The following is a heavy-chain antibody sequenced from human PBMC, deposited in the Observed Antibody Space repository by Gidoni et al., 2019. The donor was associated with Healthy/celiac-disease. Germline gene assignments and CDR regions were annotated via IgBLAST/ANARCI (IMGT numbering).Heavy chain of an antibody. Sequence: QVQLVESGGGVVQPGRSLRLSCAASGFTFSSYAMHWVRQAPGKGLEWVAVISYDGSNKYYADSVKGRFTISRDNSKNTLYLQMNSLRAEDTAVYYCARALAVADHFDYWGQGTLVTVSS. D-gene: IGHD6-19*01. CDR1: GFTFSSYA. V-gene: IGHV3-30-3*01. J-gene: IGHJ4*02. CDR3: ARALAVADHFDY. CDR2: ISYDGSNK.